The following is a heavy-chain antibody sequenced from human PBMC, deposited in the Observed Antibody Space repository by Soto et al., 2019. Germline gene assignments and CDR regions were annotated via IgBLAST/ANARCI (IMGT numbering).Heavy chain of an antibody. CDR2: IYYSGST. CDR1: GGSISSYC. CDR3: ARGTNSDDFWSGFYYYYYYMDV. D-gene: IGHD3-3*01. J-gene: IGHJ6*03. Sequence: SETLSLTCTVSGGSISSYCWSWIRQPPGKGLEWIGYIYYSGSTNYNPSLKSRVTISVDTSKNQFSLKLSSVTAADTAVYYCARGTNSDDFWSGFYYYYYYMDVWGKGTTVTVSS. V-gene: IGHV4-59*08.